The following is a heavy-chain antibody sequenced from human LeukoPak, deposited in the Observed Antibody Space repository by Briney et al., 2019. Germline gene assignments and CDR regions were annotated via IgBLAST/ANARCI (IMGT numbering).Heavy chain of an antibody. D-gene: IGHD3-22*01. CDR3: ARGGGYYYDSSGYPGGVDY. V-gene: IGHV4-4*02. J-gene: IGHJ4*02. CDR1: GGSISSTNW. Sequence: PSGTLSLTCAVSGGSISSTNWWSWVRQPPGKGLEWIGEIYHSGSTNYNPSLKSRVTISVDKSKNQFSLKLSSVTAADTAVYYCARGGGYYYDSSGYPGGVDYWGQGTLVTVSS. CDR2: IYHSGST.